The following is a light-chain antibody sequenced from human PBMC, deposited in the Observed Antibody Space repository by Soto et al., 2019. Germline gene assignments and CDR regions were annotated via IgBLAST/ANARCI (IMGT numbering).Light chain of an antibody. Sequence: EKVLTQSPGTLSLSPGERATLSCRASQSVSSRYLAWYQQKPGQAPRLLIYGVSSRATGIPDRFSGSGAGTDFTLEISRVEAEDVGVYYCMQATQFPLVTFGQGTKLEI. J-gene: IGKJ2*01. CDR1: QSVSSRY. CDR2: GVS. CDR3: MQATQFPLVT. V-gene: IGKV3-20*01.